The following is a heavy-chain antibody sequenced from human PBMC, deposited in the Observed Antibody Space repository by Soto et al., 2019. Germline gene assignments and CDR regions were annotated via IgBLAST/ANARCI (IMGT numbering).Heavy chain of an antibody. Sequence: GESLKISCAASGFTFSSYGMHWVRQAPGKGLEWVAVIWYDGSNKYYADSVKGRFTISRDNSKNTLYLQMNSLRAEDTAVYYCAREPYGDYVGYFDYWGQGTLVTVSS. V-gene: IGHV3-33*01. CDR3: AREPYGDYVGYFDY. CDR2: IWYDGSNK. D-gene: IGHD4-17*01. J-gene: IGHJ4*02. CDR1: GFTFSSYG.